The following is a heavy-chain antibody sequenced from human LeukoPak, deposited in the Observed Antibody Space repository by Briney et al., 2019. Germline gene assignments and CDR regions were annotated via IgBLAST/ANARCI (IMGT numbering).Heavy chain of an antibody. CDR3: ARDHYYDSSGYDNWFDP. CDR2: IDTNTGNP. CDR1: GYTFTSCA. D-gene: IGHD3-22*01. Sequence: ASVKVTCKASGYTFTSCAMNWVRQAPGQGLEWMGWIDTNTGNPTYAQGFTGRFVFSLDTSVSTAYLQISSLKAEDTAVYYCARDHYYDSSGYDNWFDPWGQGTLVTVSS. V-gene: IGHV7-4-1*02. J-gene: IGHJ5*02.